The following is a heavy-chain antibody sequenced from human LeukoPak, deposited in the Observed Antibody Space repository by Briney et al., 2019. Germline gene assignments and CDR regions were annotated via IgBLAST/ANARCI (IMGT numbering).Heavy chain of an antibody. Sequence: SETLSLTCTVTGGSISSSSYYWGWIRQPPGKGLEWIGSIYYSGSTYYNPSLKSRVTISVDTSKNQFSLKLSSVTAADTAVYYCARDPYPYYGSGSSGDYWGQGTLVTVSS. CDR1: GGSISSSSYY. CDR3: ARDPYPYYGSGSSGDY. CDR2: IYYSGST. V-gene: IGHV4-39*07. J-gene: IGHJ4*02. D-gene: IGHD3-10*01.